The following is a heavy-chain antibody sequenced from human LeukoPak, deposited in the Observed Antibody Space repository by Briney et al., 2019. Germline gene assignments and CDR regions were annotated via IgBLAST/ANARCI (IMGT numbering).Heavy chain of an antibody. D-gene: IGHD1-1*01. J-gene: IGHJ4*02. CDR2: VSGSGGST. V-gene: IGHV3-23*01. CDR3: AKDTPTTGYHLDS. CDR1: GFTFSSYV. Sequence: QSGGSLRLSCAASGFTFSSYVMSWVRQAPGKGLEWVSAVSGSGGSTYYADSVKGRFTISRDNSENTLYLQINSLRVEDTAVYYCAKDTPTTGYHLDSWGQGTLVTVSS.